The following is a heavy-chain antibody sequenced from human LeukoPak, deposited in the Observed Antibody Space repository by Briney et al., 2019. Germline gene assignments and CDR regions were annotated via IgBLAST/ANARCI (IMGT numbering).Heavy chain of an antibody. D-gene: IGHD4-17*01. CDR2: IGRNGDNT. J-gene: IGHJ6*02. Sequence: GGSLRLSCAASGFTFSSLHMTWVRQAPGKGLEWVSAIGRNGDNTYYADSVKGRFTVSRDNSKNTLYLQMNSLRAEDTAVYYCARDFFLYGDQYYYGMDVWGQGTTVTVSS. CDR1: GFTFSSLH. CDR3: ARDFFLYGDQYYYGMDV. V-gene: IGHV3-23*01.